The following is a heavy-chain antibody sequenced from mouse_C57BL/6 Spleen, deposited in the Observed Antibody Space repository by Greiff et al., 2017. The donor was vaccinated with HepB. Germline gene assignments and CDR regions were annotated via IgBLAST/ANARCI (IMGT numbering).Heavy chain of an antibody. J-gene: IGHJ3*01. CDR2: IYPGDGDT. V-gene: IGHV1-80*01. Sequence: VQLQQSGAELVKPGASVKISCKASGYTFSSYWMNWVKQRPGKGLEWIGQIYPGDGDTNYNGKFKGKATLTADKSSSTAYMQLSSLTSEDSAVYFRARGDGNYEGWFAYWGQGTLVTVSA. CDR1: GYTFSSYW. CDR3: ARGDGNYEGWFAY. D-gene: IGHD2-1*01.